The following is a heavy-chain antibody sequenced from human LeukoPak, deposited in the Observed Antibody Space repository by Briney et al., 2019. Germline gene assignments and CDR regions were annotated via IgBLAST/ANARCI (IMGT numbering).Heavy chain of an antibody. D-gene: IGHD6-6*01. CDR1: GFTFSSYS. CDR3: VRYSSSSMDY. Sequence: GGSLRLSCAASGFTFSSYSMNWVRQAPGKGLEWVSYISTSSTTIYYADSVKGRFTISRDNAKNSLYLQVNSLRAEDTAVYYCVRYSSSSMDYWGQGTLVTVSS. J-gene: IGHJ4*02. CDR2: ISTSSTTI. V-gene: IGHV3-48*04.